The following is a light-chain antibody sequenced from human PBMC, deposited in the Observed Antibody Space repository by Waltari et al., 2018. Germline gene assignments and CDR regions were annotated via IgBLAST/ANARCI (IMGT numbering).Light chain of an antibody. CDR3: QQYYTFPKT. Sequence: DIQMTQSPSTLSTSVGDRVTISCRASQSVNGWLAWYQQIPGKAPKVLIYKTSRLQSGVPSRFSGSGSGTEFTLTISCLQPDDFATYYYQQYYTFPKTFGQGTKV. V-gene: IGKV1-5*03. CDR1: QSVNGW. J-gene: IGKJ1*01. CDR2: KTS.